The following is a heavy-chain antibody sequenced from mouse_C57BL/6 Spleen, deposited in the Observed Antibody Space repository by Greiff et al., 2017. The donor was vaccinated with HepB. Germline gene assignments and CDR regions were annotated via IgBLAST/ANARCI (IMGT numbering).Heavy chain of an antibody. CDR1: GFSFNTYA. CDR2: IRSKSNNYAT. CDR3: VRQRDGYHLYWYFDV. D-gene: IGHD2-3*01. Sequence: EVKLMESGGGLVQPKGSLKLSCAASGFSFNTYAMNWVRQAPGKGLEWVARIRSKSNNYATYYADSVKDRFTISRDDSESMLYLQMNNLKTEDTAMYYCVRQRDGYHLYWYFDVWGTGTTVTVSS. J-gene: IGHJ1*03. V-gene: IGHV10-1*01.